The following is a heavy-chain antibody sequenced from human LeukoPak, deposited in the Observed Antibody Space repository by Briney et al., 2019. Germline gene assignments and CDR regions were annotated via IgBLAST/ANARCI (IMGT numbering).Heavy chain of an antibody. J-gene: IGHJ4*02. CDR2: VSHSGST. V-gene: IGHV4-4*02. D-gene: IGHD3-10*01. CDR3: ARDRRKVRGDPFDY. CDR1: NASISGRNW. Sequence: SETLSLTCAVSNASISGRNWWSWVRQPPGKGLDWIGEVSHSGSTNYNPSLKSRVTISVDKSKNQFSLTLSSVTAADTAVYYCARDRRKVRGDPFDYWGQGTLVTVSS.